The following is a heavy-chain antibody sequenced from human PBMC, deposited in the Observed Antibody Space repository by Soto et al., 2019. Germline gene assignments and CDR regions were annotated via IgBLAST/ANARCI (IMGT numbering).Heavy chain of an antibody. CDR2: ISAYNGNT. CDR3: ARGGPNWDYYFYGMDV. Sequence: AASVKVSCKASGYTFTSYGISWVRQAPGQGLEWMGWISAYNGNTNYAKKLQGRVTMTTDTSTSTAYMELRSLRSDDTAVYYCARGGPNWDYYFYGMDVWGQGTTVTVSS. D-gene: IGHD3-16*01. V-gene: IGHV1-18*01. CDR1: GYTFTSYG. J-gene: IGHJ6*02.